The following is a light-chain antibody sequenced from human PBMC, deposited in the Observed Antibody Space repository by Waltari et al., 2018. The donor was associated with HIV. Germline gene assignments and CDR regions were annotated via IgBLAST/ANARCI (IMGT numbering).Light chain of an antibody. V-gene: IGKV1-5*03. J-gene: IGKJ2*01. CDR2: KAS. CDR3: QQYDNYPHT. Sequence: EIELAQSPPTQSASGGDRVTITCRASQSISTWLAWFQQKPGEAPKMLIYKASTLDTGVPSRFSGSGSGTEFTLTISSLLPDDFATYYCQQYDNYPHTFGQGTKLE. CDR1: QSISTW.